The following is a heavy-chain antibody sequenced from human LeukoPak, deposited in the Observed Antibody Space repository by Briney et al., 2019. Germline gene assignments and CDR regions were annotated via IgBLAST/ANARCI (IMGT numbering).Heavy chain of an antibody. CDR1: GFIFSSYG. CDR3: ARDTFYSSGVYGLDV. Sequence: GRSLRLSCAASGFIFSSYGMHWVRQAPGKGLEWVAVIYYDGSNKYYADSVRGRFTISRDNSKNTLFLQMSSLRAEDTAVYYCARDTFYSSGVYGLDVWGQGTTVTVSS. J-gene: IGHJ6*02. D-gene: IGHD3-22*01. V-gene: IGHV3-33*01. CDR2: IYYDGSNK.